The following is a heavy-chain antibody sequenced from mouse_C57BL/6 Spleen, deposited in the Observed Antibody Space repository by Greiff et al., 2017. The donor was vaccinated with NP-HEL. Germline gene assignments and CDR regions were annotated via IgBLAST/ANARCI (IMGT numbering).Heavy chain of an antibody. J-gene: IGHJ2*01. Sequence: QVQLQQSGAELVRPGTSVKVSCKASGYAFTNYLIEWVKQRPGQGLEWIGVINPGSGGTKYNEKFKGKATLTADKSSSTSYMQLSSLTSEDSAVYFCARDYYGSSLDYWGQGTTLTVSS. CDR1: GYAFTNYL. CDR3: ARDYYGSSLDY. CDR2: INPGSGGT. D-gene: IGHD1-1*01. V-gene: IGHV1-54*01.